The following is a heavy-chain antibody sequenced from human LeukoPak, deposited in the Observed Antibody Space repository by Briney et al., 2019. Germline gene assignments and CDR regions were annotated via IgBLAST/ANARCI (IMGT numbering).Heavy chain of an antibody. CDR3: ARDSSGYRPYYFDY. CDR1: GFTFSNAW. Sequence: GGSLRLSCAASGFTFSNAWMSWVRQAPGKGLEWVGRIKSKTDGGTTDYAAPVKGRFTISRDDSKNTLYLQMNSLKTEDTAVYYCARDSSGYRPYYFDYWGQGTLVTVSS. D-gene: IGHD3-22*01. CDR2: IKSKTDGGTT. V-gene: IGHV3-15*01. J-gene: IGHJ4*02.